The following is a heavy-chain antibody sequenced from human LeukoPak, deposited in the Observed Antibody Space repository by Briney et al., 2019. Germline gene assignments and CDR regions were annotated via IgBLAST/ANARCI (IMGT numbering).Heavy chain of an antibody. D-gene: IGHD3-16*01. CDR1: GFTFSSYW. V-gene: IGHV3-7*03. CDR2: INHNGNVN. Sequence: GGSLRLSCAASGFTFSSYWMNWARQAPGKGLEWVASINHNGNVNYYVDSVKGRSTISRDNAKNSLYLQMSNLRAEDTAVNFCARGGGLDVWGQGASVTVSS. CDR3: ARGGGLDV. J-gene: IGHJ6*02.